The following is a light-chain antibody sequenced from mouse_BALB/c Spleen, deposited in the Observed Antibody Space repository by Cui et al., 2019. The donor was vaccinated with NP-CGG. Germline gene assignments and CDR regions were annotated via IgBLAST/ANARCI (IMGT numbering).Light chain of an antibody. V-gene: IGLV1*01. CDR2: GAN. CDR3: ALWYSNHWV. CDR1: TGTVTSSNY. J-gene: IGLJ1*01. Sequence: QAVVTQEFALTTSPGETVTLTCRSSTGTVTSSNYPTWVQEKPGHLLTGLLGGANNLVPGVPASFSGCLIGDEAALTITGAQTEDEAIYFCALWYSNHWVFGGGTKLTVL.